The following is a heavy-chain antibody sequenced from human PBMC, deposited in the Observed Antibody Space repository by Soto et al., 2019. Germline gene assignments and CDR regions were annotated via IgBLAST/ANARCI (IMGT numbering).Heavy chain of an antibody. CDR2: IDLSNSGT. J-gene: IGHJ4*02. D-gene: IGHD6-19*01. Sequence: GESLKISCQGFGYSFSNHWIGWVRQMPGKGLEWMGIIDLSNSGTRYSPSFQGQVAISADKSISTVYLQWSSLKASDTAMYYCARRTSTSGWRHYFDYWGQGTLVTVSS. CDR3: ARRTSTSGWRHYFDY. CDR1: GYSFSNHW. V-gene: IGHV5-51*01.